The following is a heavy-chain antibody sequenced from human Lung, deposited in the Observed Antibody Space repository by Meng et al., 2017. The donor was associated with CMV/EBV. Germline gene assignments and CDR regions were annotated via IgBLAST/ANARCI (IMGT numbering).Heavy chain of an antibody. V-gene: IGHV3-21*01. Sequence: GESLKISCAASGFTFSSYSMNWVRQAPGKGLEWVSSISSSSSYIYYADSVKGRFTISRDNAKNSLYLQMNSLRAEDTAVYYCARVVVPATLGMDVWGQGTXVTV. D-gene: IGHD2-2*01. CDR1: GFTFSSYS. CDR2: ISSSSSYI. J-gene: IGHJ6*02. CDR3: ARVVVPATLGMDV.